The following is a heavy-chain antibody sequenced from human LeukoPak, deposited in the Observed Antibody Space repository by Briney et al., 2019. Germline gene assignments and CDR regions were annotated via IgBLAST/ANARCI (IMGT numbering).Heavy chain of an antibody. V-gene: IGHV4-4*07. CDR2: IYTSGST. CDR1: GGSISSYY. CDR3: ARVDFWSGLIDY. Sequence: PSETLSLTCTVSGGSISSYYWSWIRQSVGKGLEWIGRIYTSGSTNYNPSLKSRVTMSVDTSKNQFSLKLSSVTAADTAVYYCARVDFWSGLIDYWGQGTLVTVSS. D-gene: IGHD3-3*01. J-gene: IGHJ4*02.